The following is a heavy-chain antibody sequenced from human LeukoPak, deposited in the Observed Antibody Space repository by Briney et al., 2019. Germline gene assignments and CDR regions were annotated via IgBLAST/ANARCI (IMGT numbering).Heavy chain of an antibody. CDR2: ISWNSGSI. CDR3: AKDKGSSGWTGYFDY. D-gene: IGHD6-19*01. Sequence: PGGSLRLSCAASGFTFDDYAMHWVRQAPGKGLEWVSGISWNSGSIGYAESVKGRFTISRDNAKNSLYLQMNSLRAEDMALYYCAKDKGSSGWTGYFDYWGQGTLVTVSS. CDR1: GFTFDDYA. J-gene: IGHJ4*02. V-gene: IGHV3-9*03.